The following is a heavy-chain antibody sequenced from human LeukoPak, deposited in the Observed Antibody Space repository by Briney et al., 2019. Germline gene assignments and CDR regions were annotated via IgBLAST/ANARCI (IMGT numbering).Heavy chain of an antibody. CDR1: GFTVSSNY. CDR3: VRVGYSYGYGDWNHFDY. D-gene: IGHD5-18*01. V-gene: IGHV3-66*02. CDR2: IYSGGST. J-gene: IGHJ4*02. Sequence: GGSLRLSCAASGFTVSSNYMSWVRQAPGKWLEWVSIIYSGGSTYYADSVKGRFTISRDNSKNTLYLQMNSLRAEDTAVYFCVRVGYSYGYGDWNHFDYWGQGTLVTVSS.